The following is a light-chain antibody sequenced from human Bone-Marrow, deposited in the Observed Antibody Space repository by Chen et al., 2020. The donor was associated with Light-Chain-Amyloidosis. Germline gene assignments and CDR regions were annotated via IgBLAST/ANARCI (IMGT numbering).Light chain of an antibody. CDR2: GSS. CDR3: QQYGTSPLT. V-gene: IGKV3-20*01. J-gene: IGKJ4*01. CDR1: QTISSNY. Sequence: EIVLTQSPGTLSLSPGEGANLSCRASQTISSNYLTWYQQKFGQAPRLLIYGSSSRATGIPDRFTGSGSGTDFTINSNRLAPEDFAMYYCQQYGTSPLTFGGGTKVEIK.